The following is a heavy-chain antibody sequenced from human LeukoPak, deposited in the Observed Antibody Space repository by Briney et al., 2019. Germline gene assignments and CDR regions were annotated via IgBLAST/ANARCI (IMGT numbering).Heavy chain of an antibody. J-gene: IGHJ4*02. D-gene: IGHD2-2*01. Sequence: GESLKTSCKGSGYSFTSYWIGWVRQMPGKGLGWMGIIYPGDSDTRYSPSFQGQVTISADKSISTAYLQWGSLKASDTAMYYCARRSSGLVPAAADYWGQGTLVTVSS. CDR3: ARRSSGLVPAAADY. CDR2: IYPGDSDT. V-gene: IGHV5-51*01. CDR1: GYSFTSYW.